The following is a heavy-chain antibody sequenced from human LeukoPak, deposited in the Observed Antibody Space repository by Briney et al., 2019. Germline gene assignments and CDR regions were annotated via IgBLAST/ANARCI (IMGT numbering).Heavy chain of an antibody. V-gene: IGHV4-39*01. CDR2: SFNGGNT. Sequence: PSETLSLTCIVSGDSISTNIYYSGWIRQPPGKGLEWIGTSFNGGNTYYNPSLKSRVTIPIDASKNQFSLTLTSVTAEDTAVYYCATTSGYRNYYYYYVDVWGPGTTVTVSS. CDR1: GDSISTNIYY. D-gene: IGHD3-3*01. CDR3: ATTSGYRNYYYYYVDV. J-gene: IGHJ6*03.